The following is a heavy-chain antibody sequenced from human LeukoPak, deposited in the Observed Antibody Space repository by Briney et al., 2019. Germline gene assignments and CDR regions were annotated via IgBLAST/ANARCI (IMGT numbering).Heavy chain of an antibody. CDR2: ISYHGSNK. V-gene: IGHV3-30*03. CDR3: ARNKRYCTSGRCWGVQFGP. D-gene: IGHD2-8*01. CDR1: GFTFSSYG. J-gene: IGHJ5*02. Sequence: PGGSLRLSCAASGFTFSSYGMYWVRQAPGQGLEWVAVISYHGSNKYYADSVKGRFTISRDNSKNTLYLQMNAVSAEDTAVYYCARNKRYCTSGRCWGVQFGPWGQGTLVTVSS.